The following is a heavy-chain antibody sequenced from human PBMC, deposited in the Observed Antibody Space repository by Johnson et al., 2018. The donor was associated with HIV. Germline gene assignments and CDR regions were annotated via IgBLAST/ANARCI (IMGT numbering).Heavy chain of an antibody. CDR1: GFTVNSNY. D-gene: IGHD2-21*02. CDR3: VRDDYAFHI. Sequence: VQLVESGGGLVQPGGSLRLSCAASGFTVNSNYINWVRKAPGKGLVWVSRIKSDGTSTTYADSVRGRFTISRDNANNTLYLEMKSLRADDTAVYYCVRDDYAFHIWGQGTMVTVSS. J-gene: IGHJ3*02. V-gene: IGHV3-74*01. CDR2: IKSDGTST.